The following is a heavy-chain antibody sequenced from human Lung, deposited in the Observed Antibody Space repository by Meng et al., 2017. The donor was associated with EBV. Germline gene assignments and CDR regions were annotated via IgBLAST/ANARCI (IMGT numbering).Heavy chain of an antibody. CDR1: GDSVSSISAA. D-gene: IGHD1-7*01. V-gene: IGHV6-1*01. J-gene: IGHJ4*02. CDR2: TYYRSKWYN. Sequence: QVQLLQSGPGLVNPSQTLSPTCAISGDSVSSISAAWNWIRQSPSRGLEWLGRTYYRSKWYNDYAVSVKSRITINPDTSKNQFSLQLNSVTPEDTAVYYCASSRPLAGNWNYHYWGQGTLVTVSS. CDR3: ASSRPLAGNWNYHY.